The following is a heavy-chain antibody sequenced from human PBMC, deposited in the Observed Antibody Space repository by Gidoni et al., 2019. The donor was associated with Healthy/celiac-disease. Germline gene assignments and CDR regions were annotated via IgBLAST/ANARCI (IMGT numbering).Heavy chain of an antibody. CDR2: INPNSGGT. J-gene: IGHJ4*02. D-gene: IGHD2-8*01. V-gene: IGHV1-2*04. CDR1: GYTFTGYY. CDR3: ARMVSEGSGKAYFDY. Sequence: QVQLVQSGAEVQKPGASVKVSCTASGYTFTGYYMHWVRQAPGQGLEWMGWINPNSGGTNYAQKFQGWVTMTRDTSISTAYMELSRLRSDDTAVYYCARMVSEGSGKAYFDYWGQGTLVTVSS.